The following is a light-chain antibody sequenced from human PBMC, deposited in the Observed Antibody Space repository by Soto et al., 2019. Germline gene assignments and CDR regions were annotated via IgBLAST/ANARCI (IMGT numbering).Light chain of an antibody. CDR2: DAS. CDR3: QQYDYLPHT. J-gene: IGKJ5*01. Sequence: EIVVSNSPGTLSLSTRERASLSCRASQSVSSSYLAWYQQIPGQAPRLLINDASRRATGIPDRFSCSGSGTEFTLTISSLHSEDFAVYYCQQYDYLPHTFGQGARLEIK. V-gene: IGKV3-20*01. CDR1: QSVSSSY.